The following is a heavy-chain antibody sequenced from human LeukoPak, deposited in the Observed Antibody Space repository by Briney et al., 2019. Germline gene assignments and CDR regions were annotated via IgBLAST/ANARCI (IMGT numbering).Heavy chain of an antibody. J-gene: IGHJ6*04. V-gene: IGHV1-18*04. CDR2: ISAYNGNT. CDR3: ARGGDIVVAVAATSSYYYGMDV. Sequence: ASVKVSCKASGYTFTSYGISWVRQAPGQGLEWMGWISAYNGNTNYAQKLQGRVTMTTDTSTSTAYMELRSLRSDDTAVYYCARGGDIVVAVAATSSYYYGMDVWGKGTTVTVSS. D-gene: IGHD2-15*01. CDR1: GYTFTSYG.